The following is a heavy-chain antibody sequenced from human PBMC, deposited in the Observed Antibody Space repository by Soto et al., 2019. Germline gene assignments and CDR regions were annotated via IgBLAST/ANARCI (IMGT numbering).Heavy chain of an antibody. Sequence: GGSLRLSCAASGFTFSSYGMHWVRQAPGKGLEWVAVISYDGSNKYYADSVKGRFTISRDNSKNTLYLQMNSLRAEDTAVYYCAKDLGYYDSSGYCPQDWGQGTLVTVSS. CDR3: AKDLGYYDSSGYCPQD. D-gene: IGHD3-22*01. V-gene: IGHV3-30*18. J-gene: IGHJ4*02. CDR2: ISYDGSNK. CDR1: GFTFSSYG.